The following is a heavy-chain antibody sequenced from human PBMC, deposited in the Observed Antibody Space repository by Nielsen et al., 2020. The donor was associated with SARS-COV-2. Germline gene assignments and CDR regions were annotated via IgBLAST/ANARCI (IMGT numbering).Heavy chain of an antibody. J-gene: IGHJ4*02. D-gene: IGHD3-10*01. CDR3: AVGPLEY. CDR1: GFIFSYSP. V-gene: IGHV3-7*01. Sequence: GESLKISCATSGFIFSYSPMTWVRQAPGKGLEWVATIKPDGGDRFHVDSVKGRFTISRDNTKNSLSLQMNSLRADDTAVYYCAVGPLEYWGQGTVVTVSS. CDR2: IKPDGGDR.